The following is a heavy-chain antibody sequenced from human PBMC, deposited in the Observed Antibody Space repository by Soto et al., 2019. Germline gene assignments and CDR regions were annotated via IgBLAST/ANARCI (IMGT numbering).Heavy chain of an antibody. Sequence: SETLSLTCAVYGGSGGSFSGYYWSWIRQPPGKGLEWIGEINHSGSTNYNPSLKSRVTISVDTSKNQFSLKLSSVTAADTAVFYCARHIYDSSGYYHYYYGMDVWGQGTTVTVSS. CDR2: INHSGST. CDR1: GGSGGSFSGYY. D-gene: IGHD3-22*01. CDR3: ARHIYDSSGYYHYYYGMDV. J-gene: IGHJ6*02. V-gene: IGHV4-34*01.